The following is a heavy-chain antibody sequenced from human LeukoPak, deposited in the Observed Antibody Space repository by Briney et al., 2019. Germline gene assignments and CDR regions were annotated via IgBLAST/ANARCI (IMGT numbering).Heavy chain of an antibody. J-gene: IGHJ6*02. CDR1: GFTFSSYW. Sequence: GGSLRLSCAASGFTFSSYWMHWVRQAPGKGLVWVSRINSDGSSTSYADSVKGRFTISRDNAKNTLYLQMNSLRAEDTAVYYCARDLLVRAWFPYYYYYGMDVWGQGTTVTVSS. CDR3: ARDLLVRAWFPYYYYYGMDV. V-gene: IGHV3-74*01. D-gene: IGHD3-10*02. CDR2: INSDGSST.